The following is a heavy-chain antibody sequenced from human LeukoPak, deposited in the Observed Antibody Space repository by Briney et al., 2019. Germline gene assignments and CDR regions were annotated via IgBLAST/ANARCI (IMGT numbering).Heavy chain of an antibody. CDR3: AKSRLNGQDFDY. J-gene: IGHJ4*02. Sequence: GRSLRLSCAASGFTFDDYAMHWVRQAPGKGLEWVSGISWNSGSIGYADSVKGRFTISRDNAKNSLYLQMNSLRAEDTALYYCAKSRLNGQDFDYWGQGTLVTVSS. V-gene: IGHV3-9*01. D-gene: IGHD1-1*01. CDR2: ISWNSGSI. CDR1: GFTFDDYA.